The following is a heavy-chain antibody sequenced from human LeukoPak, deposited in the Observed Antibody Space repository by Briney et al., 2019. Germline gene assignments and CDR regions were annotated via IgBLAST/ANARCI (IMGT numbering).Heavy chain of an antibody. CDR3: AKDPYYDSSGYYSSLYYFDY. V-gene: IGHV3-23*01. J-gene: IGHJ4*02. CDR1: GFTFSSYA. CDR2: ISGSGGST. Sequence: GGSLRLSCAASGFTFSSYAMSWVRQAPGKGLEWVSAISGSGGSTYYADSVKGRFTISRDNSKNTLYLQMNSLRAEDTAVYYCAKDPYYDSSGYYSSLYYFDYWGQETLVTVSS. D-gene: IGHD3-22*01.